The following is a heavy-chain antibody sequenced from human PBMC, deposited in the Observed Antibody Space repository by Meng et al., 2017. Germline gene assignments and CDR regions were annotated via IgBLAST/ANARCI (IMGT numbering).Heavy chain of an antibody. CDR3: ARGGQLGYYFDY. CDR2: IIPIFGTA. Sequence: SVKVSCKASGGTFSSYAISWVRQAPGQGLEWMGGIIPIFGTANYAQKFQGRVTITTDESTSTAYMELSSLRSEDTAVYYCARGGQLGYYFDYWGQGTLVTVSS. J-gene: IGHJ4*02. V-gene: IGHV1-69*05. D-gene: IGHD6-6*01. CDR1: GGTFSSYA.